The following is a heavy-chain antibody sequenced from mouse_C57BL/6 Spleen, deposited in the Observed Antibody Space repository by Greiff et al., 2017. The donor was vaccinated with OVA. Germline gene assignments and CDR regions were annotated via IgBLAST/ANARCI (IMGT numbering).Heavy chain of an antibody. D-gene: IGHD2-1*01. V-gene: IGHV5-6*01. CDR3: ARLGYYGNYGAMDY. J-gene: IGHJ4*01. Sequence: VQLQESGGDLVKPGGSLKLSCAASGFTFSSYGMSWVRQTPDKRLEWVATISSGGSYTYSPDSVKGRFTISRDNAKNTLYLQMSSLKSEDTAMYYCARLGYYGNYGAMDYWGQGTSVTVSS. CDR1: GFTFSSYG. CDR2: ISSGGSYT.